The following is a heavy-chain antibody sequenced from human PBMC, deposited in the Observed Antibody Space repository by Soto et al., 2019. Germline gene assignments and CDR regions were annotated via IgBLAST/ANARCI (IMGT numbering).Heavy chain of an antibody. J-gene: IGHJ3*01. V-gene: IGHV2-5*01. D-gene: IGHD3-10*01. Sequence: SGPTLVNPTQTLTLTCTFSGFSLTTSGVGVGWIRQPPGKALEWLALIYWNDDTRYSPSLKNRVTITTDTSKNQVVLTMTDMDPVDTATYSCARRLTVVPLAFDLWGQGTMVTVS. CDR1: GFSLTTSGVG. CDR3: ARRLTVVPLAFDL. CDR2: IYWNDDT.